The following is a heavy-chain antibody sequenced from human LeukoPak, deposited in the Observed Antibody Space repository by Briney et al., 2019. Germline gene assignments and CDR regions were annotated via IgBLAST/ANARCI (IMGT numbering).Heavy chain of an antibody. D-gene: IGHD3-10*01. J-gene: IGHJ6*02. CDR2: MNPNSGNT. CDR1: GYTFTSYD. CDR3: ARMVRVQYHYYGMDV. Sequence: ASVKVSCKASGYTFTSYDINWVRQATGQGLEWMGWMNPNSGNTGYAQKFQGRVTMTRNTSISTAYMELSSLRSEDTAVYYCARMVRVQYHYYGMDVWGQGTTVTVSS. V-gene: IGHV1-8*01.